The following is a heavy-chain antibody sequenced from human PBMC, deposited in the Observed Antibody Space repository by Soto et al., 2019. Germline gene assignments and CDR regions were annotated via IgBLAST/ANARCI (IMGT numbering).Heavy chain of an antibody. Sequence: QVQLVQSGAEVKKPGASVKVSCKASGYTFTGYYMHWVRQAPGQGLEWMGWINPNSGGTNYAQKFQGRVTITRDTSASTAYMELSSLRSEDTAVYYCAGGSYHSPHYYYGMDVWGQGTTVTVSS. J-gene: IGHJ6*02. V-gene: IGHV1-2*02. CDR1: GYTFTGYY. CDR2: INPNSGGT. D-gene: IGHD1-26*01. CDR3: AGGSYHSPHYYYGMDV.